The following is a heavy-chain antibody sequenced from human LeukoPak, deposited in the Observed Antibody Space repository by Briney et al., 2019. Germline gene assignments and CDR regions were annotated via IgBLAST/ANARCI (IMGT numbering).Heavy chain of an antibody. Sequence: PSEILSLTCTVSGYSISSGYSWGWIRQPPGKGLEWIGSISHSGSTYYNPSLESRLTISVDTSNSQFFLKLTSVTAIDTAVYYCARTPRYSSGWYDWGQGTLVTVSS. V-gene: IGHV4-38-2*02. CDR2: ISHSGST. J-gene: IGHJ4*02. D-gene: IGHD6-19*01. CDR3: ARTPRYSSGWYD. CDR1: GYSISSGYS.